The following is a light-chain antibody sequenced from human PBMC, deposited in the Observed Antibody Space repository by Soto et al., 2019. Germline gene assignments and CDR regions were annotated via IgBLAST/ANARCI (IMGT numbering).Light chain of an antibody. J-gene: IGKJ5*01. CDR1: QSVTSNY. Sequence: EIVLTQSPGTLSLSPGERATLSCRVSQSVTSNYLAWYSQKPGQAPRLLIYGASSRVTGIPDRFSGSGSGTDFTLTIGRLEPEDFAMYYCQQYDSSPITFGQGTRLEMK. CDR2: GAS. CDR3: QQYDSSPIT. V-gene: IGKV3-20*01.